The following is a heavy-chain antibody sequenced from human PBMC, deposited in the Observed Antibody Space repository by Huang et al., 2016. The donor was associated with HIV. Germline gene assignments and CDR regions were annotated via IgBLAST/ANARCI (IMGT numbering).Heavy chain of an antibody. CDR2: ISYDGSYQ. CDR1: GFTFSNYG. D-gene: IGHD5-12*01. V-gene: IGHV3-30*18. Sequence: VQPGRSLRLSCAASGFTFSNYGVHWVRQAPGKGLEGVAAISYDGSYQYYSDSVKGRVTISRDDSQNTLYLQMSSLRAEDTAVYFCAKDREDSAYQLDYWGQGTRVTVSS. J-gene: IGHJ4*02. CDR3: AKDREDSAYQLDY.